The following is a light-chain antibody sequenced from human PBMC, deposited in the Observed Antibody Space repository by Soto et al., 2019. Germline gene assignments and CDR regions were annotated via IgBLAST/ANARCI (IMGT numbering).Light chain of an antibody. J-gene: IGLJ2*01. V-gene: IGLV2-8*01. CDR2: EVS. CDR3: SSYGGSDNFVV. Sequence: QSVLTQPPSASGSPGQSVTISCTGTSSDVGGYDYVSWYQQHPGKAPKLMIYEVSKRPSGVPDRFFGSKSGNTASLTVSGLQAEDDADYYCSSYGGSDNFVVFGGGTKVTVL. CDR1: SSDVGGYDY.